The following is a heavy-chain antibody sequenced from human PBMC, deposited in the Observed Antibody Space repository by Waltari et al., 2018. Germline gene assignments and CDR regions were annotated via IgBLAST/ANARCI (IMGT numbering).Heavy chain of an antibody. CDR1: GDSMNNYY. Sequence: QVQLQESGPGLVKPSETLSLTCTVSGDSMNNYYWTWIRQSPGQGLVWIGYIYYSGSTNYNPPLESRVTIAIKPSKNQFALKLSSVTAADTAVYYCAGSGGNGDYDRWGQGTQVTVSS. J-gene: IGHJ5*02. V-gene: IGHV4-59*01. D-gene: IGHD4-17*01. CDR3: AGSGGNGDYDR. CDR2: IYYSGST.